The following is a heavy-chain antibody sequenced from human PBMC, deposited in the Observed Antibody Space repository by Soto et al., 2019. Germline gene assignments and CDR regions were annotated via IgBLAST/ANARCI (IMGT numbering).Heavy chain of an antibody. Sequence: QVQLLQSGAEVKKPGASVKVSCKASGYRFTTYGITWVRLAPGQGLEWLGGISTYNGNTDYAQNLQDRVTMTTETSTSTAYMEVTSLTSDDTAVYYCARGLGTNGLDVWGQGTTVTV. CDR2: ISTYNGNT. V-gene: IGHV1-18*04. CDR3: ARGLGTNGLDV. J-gene: IGHJ6*02. D-gene: IGHD7-27*01. CDR1: GYRFTTYG.